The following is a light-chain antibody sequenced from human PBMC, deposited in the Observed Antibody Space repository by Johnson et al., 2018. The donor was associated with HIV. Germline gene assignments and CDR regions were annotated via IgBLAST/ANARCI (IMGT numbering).Light chain of an antibody. CDR3: GTWDSRLSAA. Sequence: HSVLTQPPSVSAAPGQKVTISCSGSSSNIGNNYVSWYQQIPGTAPKLLIYDNNKRPSGIPDRFSGSKSGTSATLGITGLQTGDEADYYCGTWDSRLSAAFGTGTKVTVL. CDR2: DNN. J-gene: IGLJ1*01. V-gene: IGLV1-51*01. CDR1: SSNIGNNY.